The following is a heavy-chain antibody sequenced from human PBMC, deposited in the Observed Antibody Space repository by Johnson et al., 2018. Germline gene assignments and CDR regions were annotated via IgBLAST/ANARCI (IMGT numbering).Heavy chain of an antibody. CDR1: GGSISSYY. D-gene: IGHD2-21*01. V-gene: IGHV4-59*01. CDR3: GRGRGTGSSSQAYLDP. Sequence: QVQLQESGPGLVKPSDTLSLMCTVSGGSISSYYYHWIRQSPGKGLEWIGYMYHSGGTNYNPSLNGRVTLSLDTSKNQFSLKLSSVPAADPAVYYCGRGRGTGSSSQAYLDPWGQGTLVTVSS. J-gene: IGHJ5*02. CDR2: MYHSGGT.